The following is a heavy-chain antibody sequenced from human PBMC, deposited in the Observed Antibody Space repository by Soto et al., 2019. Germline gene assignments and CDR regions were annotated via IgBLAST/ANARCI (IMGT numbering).Heavy chain of an antibody. CDR2: IYYSGST. CDR3: ARIRGRDSSGYYPDY. Sequence: PSETLSLTCTVSGGAIISSSYYLFWIRQRPGKGLELIGSIYYSGSTYYNPSLKSRVTISVDTSKNQFSLKLSSVTAADTAVYYCARIRGRDSSGYYPDYWGQGTLVTVSS. J-gene: IGHJ4*02. V-gene: IGHV4-39*01. D-gene: IGHD3-22*01. CDR1: GGAIISSSYY.